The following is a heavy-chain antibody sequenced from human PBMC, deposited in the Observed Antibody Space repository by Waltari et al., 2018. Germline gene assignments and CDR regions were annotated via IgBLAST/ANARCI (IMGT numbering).Heavy chain of an antibody. J-gene: IGHJ4*02. CDR3: ARTKGVYSSSWYRGPFDY. CDR2: IYYSGST. D-gene: IGHD6-13*01. V-gene: IGHV4-31*03. CDR1: GGSISSGGYY. Sequence: QVQLQESGPGLVKPSQTLSLTCTVSGGSISSGGYYWSWIRPHPGKGLEWIGYIYYSGSTDYNPSLKIRVTISVDTSKNQFSLKLSSVTAADTAVYYCARTKGVYSSSWYRGPFDYWGQGTLVTVSS.